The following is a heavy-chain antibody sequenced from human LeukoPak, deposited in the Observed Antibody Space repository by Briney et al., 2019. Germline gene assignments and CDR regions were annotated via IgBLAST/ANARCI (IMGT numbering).Heavy chain of an antibody. CDR2: ISYDGSNK. J-gene: IGHJ4*02. CDR1: GFTFSSYA. Sequence: SLRLSCAASGFTFSSYAMHWVRQAPGKGLEWVAVISYDGSNKYYADSVKGRFTISRDNSKNTLYLQMNSLRAEDTAVYYCARGGFVVVTAIDYWGQGTLVTVSS. D-gene: IGHD2-21*02. V-gene: IGHV3-30*04. CDR3: ARGGFVVVTAIDY.